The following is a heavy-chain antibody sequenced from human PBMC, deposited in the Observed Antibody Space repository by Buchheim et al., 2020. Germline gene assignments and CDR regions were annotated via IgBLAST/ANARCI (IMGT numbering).Heavy chain of an antibody. D-gene: IGHD3-10*01. CDR3: ARGGNWFDP. J-gene: IGHJ5*02. V-gene: IGHV4-30-4*01. Sequence: QVQLQESGPGLVKPSQTLSLTCTVSGGSISSGDYYWSWIRHPPGKGLEWIAYIYYSGVTYYNPSLKSRLSMSVDTPKNQFSLKLTSVTAADTAVYYCARGGNWFDPWGQGTL. CDR1: GGSISSGDYY. CDR2: IYYSGVT.